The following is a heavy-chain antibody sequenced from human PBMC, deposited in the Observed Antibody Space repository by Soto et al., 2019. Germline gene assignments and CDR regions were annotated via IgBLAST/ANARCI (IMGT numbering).Heavy chain of an antibody. Sequence: SVKVSCKASGGTFSSYAISWVRQAPGQGLEWMGGIIPIFGTANYAQKFQGRVTITADESTSTAYMELSSLRSEDTAVYYCARGTLDYYDSSGYYFYYFDYWGQGTLVTVSS. V-gene: IGHV1-69*13. J-gene: IGHJ4*02. CDR1: GGTFSSYA. D-gene: IGHD3-22*01. CDR2: IIPIFGTA. CDR3: ARGTLDYYDSSGYYFYYFDY.